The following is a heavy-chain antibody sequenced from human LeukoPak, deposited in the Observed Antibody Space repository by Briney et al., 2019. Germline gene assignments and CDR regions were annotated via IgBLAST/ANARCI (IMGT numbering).Heavy chain of an antibody. CDR1: GGSISSYS. J-gene: IGHJ5*02. Sequence: SETLSLTCTVSGGSISSYSWSWLRQPPGKGLEWIGRIYTSGSTNYNPSLKSRVTISVDTSKNQFSLKLSSVTAADTAVYYCARAPIAPYNWFDPWGQGTLVTVSS. CDR3: ARAPIAPYNWFDP. V-gene: IGHV4-4*08. D-gene: IGHD6-13*01. CDR2: IYTSGST.